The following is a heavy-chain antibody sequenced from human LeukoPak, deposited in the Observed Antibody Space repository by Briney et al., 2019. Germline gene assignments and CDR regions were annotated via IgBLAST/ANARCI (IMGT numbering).Heavy chain of an antibody. Sequence: GGALRLSCVASGFTFCSHGMNWVRQAPGKGLEWVSGIIPSGNISYYADAVRGRYTSSSDNSRNTGDLQMNSLRAEDTAVYYCAKDVRLLQFCCWGQGTLVTVSA. D-gene: IGHD2-21*01. J-gene: IGHJ4*02. CDR2: IIPSGNIS. V-gene: IGHV3-23*01. CDR1: GFTFCSHG. CDR3: AKDVRLLQFCC.